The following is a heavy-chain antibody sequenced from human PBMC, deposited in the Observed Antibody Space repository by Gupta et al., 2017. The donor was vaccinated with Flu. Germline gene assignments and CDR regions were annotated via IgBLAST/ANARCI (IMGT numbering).Heavy chain of an antibody. CDR1: GFTFSSYE. J-gene: IGHJ4*02. CDR2: ISSSGSTI. Sequence: EVQLVESGGGLVQPGGSLRLSCAATGFTFSSYEMNWVRQAPGKGLEWVSYISSSGSTIYYADSVKGRFTISRDNAKNSLYLQMNSLRAEDTAVYYCARDPLDIYGDPNYYFDYWGQGTLGTVSS. CDR3: ARDPLDIYGDPNYYFDY. D-gene: IGHD4-17*01. V-gene: IGHV3-48*03.